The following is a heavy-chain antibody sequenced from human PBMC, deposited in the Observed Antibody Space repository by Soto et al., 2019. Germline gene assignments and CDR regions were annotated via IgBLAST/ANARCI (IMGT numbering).Heavy chain of an antibody. CDR2: IYFGGTT. V-gene: IGHV4-59*08. Sequence: QVQLQESGPGLVKPSETLSLTCTVSGGSISPNYWSWIRQPPGKGLEWIGYIYFGGTTMYNPSLTSPVXXXVXXSKNQFPLQPTSVPAADPAVYYCARLGGYFQALDSWGQGTLVTVSS. CDR1: GGSISPNY. D-gene: IGHD3-22*01. CDR3: ARLGGYFQALDS. J-gene: IGHJ4*02.